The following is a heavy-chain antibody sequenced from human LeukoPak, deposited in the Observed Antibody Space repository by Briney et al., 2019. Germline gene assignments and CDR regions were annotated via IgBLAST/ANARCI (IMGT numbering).Heavy chain of an antibody. CDR1: GYTFTGHY. CDR2: INPNNGGT. Sequence: ASVKVSCKASGYTFTGHYIHWVRHAPGQGLEWMGWINPNNGGTNSAQKFQGRVTLTRDTSMSTAYMELSRLRSDDAAVYYCARDDDSSGGWFDPWGQGTLVTVSS. J-gene: IGHJ5*02. D-gene: IGHD3-22*01. V-gene: IGHV1-2*02. CDR3: ARDDDSSGGWFDP.